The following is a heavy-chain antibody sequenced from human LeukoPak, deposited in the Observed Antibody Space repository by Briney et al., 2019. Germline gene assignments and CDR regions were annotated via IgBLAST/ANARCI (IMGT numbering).Heavy chain of an antibody. Sequence: PSETLSLTCAVSGGSISSSNWWSWVRQPPGKGLEWIGEIYHSGSTNYNPSLKSRVTISVDKSKNQFSLKLSSVTAADTAVYYCARERLYSSSWYLPYFDYWGQGTLVTVSS. J-gene: IGHJ4*02. D-gene: IGHD6-13*01. CDR1: GGSISSSNW. CDR2: IYHSGST. CDR3: ARERLYSSSWYLPYFDY. V-gene: IGHV4-4*02.